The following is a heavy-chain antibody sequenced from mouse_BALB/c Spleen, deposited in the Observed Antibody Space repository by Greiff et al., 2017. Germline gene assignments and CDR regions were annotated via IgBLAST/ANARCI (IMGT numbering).Heavy chain of an antibody. CDR3: ARGVYGKGTWFAY. CDR2: ISYSGST. CDR1: GYSITSDYA. D-gene: IGHD2-1*01. Sequence: EVKLMESGPGLVKPSQSLSLTCTVTGYSITSDYAWNWIRQFPGNKLEWMGYISYSGSTSYNPSLKSRISITRDTSKNQFFLQLNSVTTEDTATYYCARGVYGKGTWFAYWGQGTLVTVSA. J-gene: IGHJ3*01. V-gene: IGHV3-2*02.